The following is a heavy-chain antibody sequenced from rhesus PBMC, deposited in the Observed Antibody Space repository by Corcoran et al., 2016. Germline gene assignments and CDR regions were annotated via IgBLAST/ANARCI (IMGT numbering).Heavy chain of an antibody. V-gene: IGHV4-99*01. D-gene: IGHD3-28*01. J-gene: IGHJ4*01. CDR1: GYSISSGYY. CDR3: ASPYYDSGYYPFDY. Sequence: QVQLQESGPGLVKPSETLSLTCAVSGYSISSGYYWGWIRQPPGKGLEYIGYTSGGSGSTNYNPTLKSRVTMSKDTSKNQFSLKLSSVTAADTAVYYCASPYYDSGYYPFDYWGQGVLVTVSS. CDR2: TSGGSGST.